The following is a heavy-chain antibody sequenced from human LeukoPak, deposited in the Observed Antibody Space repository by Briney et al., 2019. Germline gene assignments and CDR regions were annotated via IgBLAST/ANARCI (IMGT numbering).Heavy chain of an antibody. D-gene: IGHD3-3*01. Sequence: PGGSLRLSCAASGSTFSSYAMSWVRQAPGKGLEWVSAISGSGGSTYYADSVKGRFTISRDNSKNTLYMQMNSLRAEDTAAYYCAKLEVDHITIFGVVPFASPNDIWGQGTMVTVSS. CDR1: GSTFSSYA. CDR3: AKLEVDHITIFGVVPFASPNDI. J-gene: IGHJ3*02. CDR2: ISGSGGST. V-gene: IGHV3-23*01.